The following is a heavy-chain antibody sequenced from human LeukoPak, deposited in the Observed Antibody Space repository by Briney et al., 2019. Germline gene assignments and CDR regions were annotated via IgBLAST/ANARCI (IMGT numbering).Heavy chain of an antibody. J-gene: IGHJ4*02. V-gene: IGHV4-59*01. Sequence: SETLSLTCTVSGDCISSYYWNWIRQPPGKGLERIRYIYYSGSTDQNPSLKSRVTISVDTSKNQFSLRLNSVTAADTAVYYCARGGGVMSFLDYWGQGTLVTVSS. CDR1: GDCISSYY. CDR3: ARGGGVMSFLDY. CDR2: IYYSGST. D-gene: IGHD3-16*01.